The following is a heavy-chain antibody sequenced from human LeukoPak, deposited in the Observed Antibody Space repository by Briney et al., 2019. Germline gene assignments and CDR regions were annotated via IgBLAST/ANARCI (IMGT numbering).Heavy chain of an antibody. CDR2: IYTSGST. D-gene: IGHD2-2*01. CDR1: GGSISSYY. V-gene: IGHV4-4*07. Sequence: PSETLSLTCTVSGGSISSYYWSWIRQPPGKGLEWIGRIYTSGSTNYNPSLKSRVTMSVDTSKNQFSLKLSSVTAADTAVYYCARVCDSRSTSCFDAFDIWGQGTKVTVSS. CDR3: ARVCDSRSTSCFDAFDI. J-gene: IGHJ3*02.